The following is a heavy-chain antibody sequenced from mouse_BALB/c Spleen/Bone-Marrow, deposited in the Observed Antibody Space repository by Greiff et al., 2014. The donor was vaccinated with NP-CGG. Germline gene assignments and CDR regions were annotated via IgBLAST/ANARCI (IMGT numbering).Heavy chain of an antibody. V-gene: IGHV14-4*02. CDR2: IDPENGDT. D-gene: IGHD2-4*01. CDR3: NARGDYDLDYFDS. CDR1: GFNIKDYY. Sequence: VQLQQSGAELVRSGASVKLSCTASGFNIKDYYMHWVKQRPEQGLEWIGWIDPENGDTEYAPKFQGTATMTADTSSNTAYLQLSSLTSEDTAVYYCNARGDYDLDYFDSWGQGTTLPVSS. J-gene: IGHJ2*01.